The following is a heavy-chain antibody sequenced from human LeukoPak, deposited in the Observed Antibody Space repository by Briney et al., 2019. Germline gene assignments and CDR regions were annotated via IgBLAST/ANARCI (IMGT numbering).Heavy chain of an antibody. D-gene: IGHD3-22*01. CDR2: IGTAGDT. J-gene: IGHJ1*01. V-gene: IGHV3-13*01. CDR1: GFTFSGYD. CDR3: GSGYYKGYFQH. Sequence: GGSLRLSCAASGFTFSGYDMHWVRQATGKGLEWVSGIGTAGDTYYAGSVKGRFTISRDNAKNSVYLQMDSLRAEDTAVYYCGSGYYKGYFQHWGQGTLVTVSS.